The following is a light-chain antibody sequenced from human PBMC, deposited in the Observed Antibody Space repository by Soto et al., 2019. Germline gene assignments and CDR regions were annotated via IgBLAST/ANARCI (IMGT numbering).Light chain of an antibody. J-gene: IGKJ5*01. Sequence: ENVLTQSPGTLSLFPGERATLSCRASQSVSSSYLAWYRQKPGQAPRLLIYGPSSRATGIPDRFSGSGSGTDFTLTISRLEPEDFAVYSCQQYGSSPTFGQGTRLEIK. CDR3: QQYGSSPT. CDR2: GPS. CDR1: QSVSSSY. V-gene: IGKV3-20*01.